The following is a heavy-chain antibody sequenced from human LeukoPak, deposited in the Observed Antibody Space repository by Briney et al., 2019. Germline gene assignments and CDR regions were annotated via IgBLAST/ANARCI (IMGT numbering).Heavy chain of an antibody. CDR2: IYFSGST. V-gene: IGHV4-39*01. J-gene: IGHJ4*02. CDR3: ARAGSGGSWGY. CDR1: GGSLSSIYYY. Sequence: SETLSLTCTVSGGSLSSIYYYWGRIRQHPGKGLEWIGRIYFSGSTYYNSSLTSRVAISADTSKNQFYLKLSSVTAADTAVYYCARAGSGGSWGYWGQGTLVTVSS. D-gene: IGHD2-15*01.